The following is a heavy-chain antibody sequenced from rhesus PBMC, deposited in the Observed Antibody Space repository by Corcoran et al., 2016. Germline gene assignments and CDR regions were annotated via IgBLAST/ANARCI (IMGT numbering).Heavy chain of an antibody. CDR3: ARVRVAGTTFDY. CDR1: GVSISSSYSY. V-gene: IGHV4-122*02. Sequence: QVQLQESGPGLVKPSETLSLTCAVSGVSISSSYSYWSWIRQAPGKGLEWIGYISYSGGTSYNPSLKSRVTISRDTSKNQFSLKLSSVTAADTAVYYCARVRVAGTTFDYWGQGVLVTVSS. J-gene: IGHJ4*01. CDR2: ISYSGGT. D-gene: IGHD1-14*01.